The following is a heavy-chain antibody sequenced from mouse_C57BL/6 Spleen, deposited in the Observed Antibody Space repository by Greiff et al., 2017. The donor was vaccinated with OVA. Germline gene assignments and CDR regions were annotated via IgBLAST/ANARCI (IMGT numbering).Heavy chain of an antibody. D-gene: IGHD4-1*01. CDR1: GYTFTSYW. CDR3: APTLGRDWYFDV. Sequence: QVQLQQPGTELVKPGASVKLSCKASGYTFTSYWMHWVKQRPGQGLEWIGNINPSNGGTNYNEKFKSKATLTVYKSSSTAYMQLSSLTSEDSAVYYCAPTLGRDWYFDVWGTVTTVTVSS. J-gene: IGHJ1*03. CDR2: INPSNGGT. V-gene: IGHV1-53*01.